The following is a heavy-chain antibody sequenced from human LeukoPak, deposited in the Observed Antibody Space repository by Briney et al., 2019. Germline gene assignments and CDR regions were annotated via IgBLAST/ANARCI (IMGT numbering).Heavy chain of an antibody. V-gene: IGHV1-46*01. D-gene: IGHD3-10*02. CDR2: INPSGGST. J-gene: IGHJ5*02. CDR1: GYTFTSYY. Sequence: ASVKVSCKAPGYTFTSYYMHWVRQAPGQGLEWMGIINPSGGSTSYAQKFQGRVTMTRDTSTSTVYMELSSLRSEDTAVYYCARDLRAMFGEYGNWLDPWGQGTLVTVSS. CDR3: ARDLRAMFGEYGNWLDP.